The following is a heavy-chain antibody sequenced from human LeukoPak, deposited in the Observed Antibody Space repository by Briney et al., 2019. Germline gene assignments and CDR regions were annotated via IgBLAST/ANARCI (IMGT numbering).Heavy chain of an antibody. Sequence: PSETLSLTCTVSGGSISSSSYYWGWIRQPPGKGLEWIGSIYYSGSTYYNPSLKSRVTISVDTSENQFSLKLSSVTAADTAVYYCASGYYYYGMDVWGQGTTVTVSS. D-gene: IGHD3-22*01. CDR1: GGSISSSSYY. V-gene: IGHV4-39*01. J-gene: IGHJ6*02. CDR3: ASGYYYYGMDV. CDR2: IYYSGST.